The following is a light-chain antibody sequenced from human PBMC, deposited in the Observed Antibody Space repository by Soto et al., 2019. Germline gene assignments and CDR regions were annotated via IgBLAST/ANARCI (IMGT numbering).Light chain of an antibody. CDR3: KSYDRSLSGSF. CDR1: RTDVGGYNF. Sequence: QSVLTQPASVSGSPGQSITISCTGTRTDVGGYNFVSWYQQHPGKAPKLIIYEVSNRPSGVPDRFSGSRSATSASLTITGLQAEDEADYYCKSYDRSLSGSFFGTGTKVT. CDR2: EVS. J-gene: IGLJ1*01. V-gene: IGLV2-14*01.